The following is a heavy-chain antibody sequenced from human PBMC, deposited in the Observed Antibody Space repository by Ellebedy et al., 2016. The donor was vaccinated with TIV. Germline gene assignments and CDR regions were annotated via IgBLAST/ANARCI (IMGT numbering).Heavy chain of an antibody. CDR1: GASISSYY. CDR3: ARGQGSGSTIDYYYYYGMDV. J-gene: IGHJ6*02. V-gene: IGHV4-59*08. CDR2: IYYSGST. Sequence: MPSETLSLTCTVSGASISSYYWSWVRQPPGKGLDWIGYIYYSGSTNYNPSLKSRVTISVDTSKNQFSLKLSSVTAADTAVYYCARGQGSGSTIDYYYYYGMDVWGQGTTVTVSS. D-gene: IGHD3-10*01.